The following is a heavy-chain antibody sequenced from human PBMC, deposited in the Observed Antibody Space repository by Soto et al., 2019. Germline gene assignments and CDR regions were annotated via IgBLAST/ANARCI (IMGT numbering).Heavy chain of an antibody. D-gene: IGHD3-10*01. CDR3: ARDFRYFPY. V-gene: IGHV4-34*01. CDR1: GGTFSGYL. Sequence: TLSLTCALYGGTFSGYLWSWVRQPPGKGLEWIGEIEHNGNNNINPSLKSRVTMSVDTSKNQISLTLTSVTAADTAVYYCARDFRYFPYWGQGTLVTVSS. J-gene: IGHJ4*02. CDR2: IEHNGNN.